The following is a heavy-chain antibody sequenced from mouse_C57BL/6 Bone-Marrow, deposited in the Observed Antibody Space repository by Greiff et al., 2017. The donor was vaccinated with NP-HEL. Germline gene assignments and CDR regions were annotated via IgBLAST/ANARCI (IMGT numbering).Heavy chain of an antibody. Sequence: EVQVVESEGGLVQPGSSMKLSCTASGFTFSDYYMACVRQVPEKGLEWVANINYDGSSTYYLDSLKSRFIISRDNAKNNLYLQMSSLKSEDTATYYCARDPHGWYFDVWGTGTTVTVSS. CDR2: INYDGSST. V-gene: IGHV5-16*01. CDR3: ARDPHGWYFDV. J-gene: IGHJ1*03. CDR1: GFTFSDYY.